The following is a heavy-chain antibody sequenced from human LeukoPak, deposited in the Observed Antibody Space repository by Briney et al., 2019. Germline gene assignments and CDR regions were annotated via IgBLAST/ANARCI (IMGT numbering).Heavy chain of an antibody. CDR3: ARDGGATMVRGVATYDS. Sequence: GGSLRLSCPASGFTVSNNYMTWVRQAPGKGLEWVSVIYSGDSGGSTYYADSVKGRFTISRDNAKSSLFLQMNSLRAEDTAVYYCARDGGATMVRGVATYDSWGQGTLVTVSS. V-gene: IGHV3-53*01. D-gene: IGHD3-10*01. CDR2: IYSGDSGGST. J-gene: IGHJ4*02. CDR1: GFTVSNNY.